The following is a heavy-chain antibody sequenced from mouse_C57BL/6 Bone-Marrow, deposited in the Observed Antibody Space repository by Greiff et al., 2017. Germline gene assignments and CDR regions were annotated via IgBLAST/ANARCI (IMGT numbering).Heavy chain of an antibody. CDR1: GYTFTSYW. J-gene: IGHJ1*03. Sequence: QVQLQQPGAELVKPGASVKLSCKASGYTFTSYWMHWVKQRPGQGLEWIGMIHPNSGSTNYNEKFKSKATLTVDKSSSTAYMQLSSLTSEDSAVYYCALYGYAGACWYCDVWGTGTTVTVSS. CDR2: IHPNSGST. D-gene: IGHD2-2*01. CDR3: ALYGYAGACWYCDV. V-gene: IGHV1-64*01.